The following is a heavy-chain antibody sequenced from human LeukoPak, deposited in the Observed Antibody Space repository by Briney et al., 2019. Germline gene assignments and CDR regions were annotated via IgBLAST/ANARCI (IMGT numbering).Heavy chain of an antibody. D-gene: IGHD5-24*01. CDR1: GYSFTTYW. J-gene: IGHJ4*02. V-gene: IGHV5-51*01. CDR2: IYPGDSDT. Sequence: GESLKISCKGSGYSFTTYWIGWVRQLPGKGLEWMGFIYPGDSDTRYSPSFQGQVTISADKSISTAYLQWSGLKVSDTAIYYCARRSAGYNDYWGQGTLVTVSS. CDR3: ARRSAGYNDY.